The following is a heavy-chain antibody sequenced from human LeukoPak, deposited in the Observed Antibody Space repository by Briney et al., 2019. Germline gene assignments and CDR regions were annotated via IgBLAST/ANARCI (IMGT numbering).Heavy chain of an antibody. CDR2: LYYSGNT. Sequence: PSETLSLTCTVSGGSISSADYYWSWIRQPPGKGLEWIGYLYYSGNTYFNPSPKSRITISLDTSKNQFSLKLRSVTVADTAVYFCARSAAVTPAIFDFWGQGTLDTVSS. V-gene: IGHV4-30-4*01. CDR1: GGSISSADYY. D-gene: IGHD4-17*01. CDR3: ARSAAVTPAIFDF. J-gene: IGHJ4*02.